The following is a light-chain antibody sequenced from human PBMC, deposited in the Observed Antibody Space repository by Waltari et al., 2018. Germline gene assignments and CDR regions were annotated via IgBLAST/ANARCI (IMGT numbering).Light chain of an antibody. Sequence: DIQLTQSPSILSAYVGDEVTITCRASQGITTHLAWYQQKPGKAPKLLIYAASTLQRGVPSRFSGSGSGTEFTLTISSLQPEDFATYYCQQLNSYGLFGQGTRLEIK. V-gene: IGKV1-9*01. CDR3: QQLNSYGL. CDR2: AAS. J-gene: IGKJ5*01. CDR1: QGITTH.